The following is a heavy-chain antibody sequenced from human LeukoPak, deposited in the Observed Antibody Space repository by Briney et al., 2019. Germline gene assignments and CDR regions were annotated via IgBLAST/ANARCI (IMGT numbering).Heavy chain of an antibody. Sequence: GGTLRLSCAASGFTFSIYGMSWVRQAPGKGLEWVSAISVSGGSTYYADSVKGRFTISRDNAKNSLYLQMNSLRAEDTALYYCARASLYDNSAYYLDYWGQGTLVTVSS. V-gene: IGHV3-23*01. D-gene: IGHD3-22*01. J-gene: IGHJ4*02. CDR2: ISVSGGST. CDR1: GFTFSIYG. CDR3: ARASLYDNSAYYLDY.